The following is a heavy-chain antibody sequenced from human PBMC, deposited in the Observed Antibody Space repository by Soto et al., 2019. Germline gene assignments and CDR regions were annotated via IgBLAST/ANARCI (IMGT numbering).Heavy chain of an antibody. Sequence: QVQLVQSGAEVKKPGASVKVSCKASGYTFTSYAMHWVRQAPGQRLEWMGWINAGNGNTKYSQKFQGRVTITRDTAARPAYRELSSRRSEDTAVYYCATGPGGPDGPGDYWGQGTLVTVSS. J-gene: IGHJ4*02. CDR1: GYTFTSYA. CDR2: INAGNGNT. V-gene: IGHV1-3*01. CDR3: ATGPGGPDGPGDY. D-gene: IGHD2-15*01.